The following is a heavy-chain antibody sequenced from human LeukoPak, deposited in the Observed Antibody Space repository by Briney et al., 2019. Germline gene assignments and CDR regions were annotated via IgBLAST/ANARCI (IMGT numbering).Heavy chain of an antibody. V-gene: IGHV3-30-3*01. CDR2: ILSDGSNE. J-gene: IGHJ6*02. CDR3: ARASPGMDV. CDR1: GFTFRSYW. Sequence: GGSLRLSCAASGFTFRSYWMSWVRQAPGKGLEWVTLILSDGSNEQYADSVRGRFTISRDNSKNTLYLQMDSLRTEDTAVYYCARASPGMDVWGQGITVTVSS.